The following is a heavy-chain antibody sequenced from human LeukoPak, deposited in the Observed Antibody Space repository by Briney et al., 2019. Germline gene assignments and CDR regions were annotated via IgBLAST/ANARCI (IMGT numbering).Heavy chain of an antibody. J-gene: IGHJ6*03. D-gene: IGHD1-7*01. CDR3: ARSPSNWNYENYYYMDV. CDR2: IYYSGST. Sequence: SETLSLTCTVSGGSISSSSYYWGCIRQPPGKGLECIGSIYYSGSTYYNPSLKSRVTISVDTSKNQFSLKLSSVTAADTAVYYCARSPSNWNYENYYYMDVWGKGTTVTVSS. V-gene: IGHV4-39*01. CDR1: GGSISSSSYY.